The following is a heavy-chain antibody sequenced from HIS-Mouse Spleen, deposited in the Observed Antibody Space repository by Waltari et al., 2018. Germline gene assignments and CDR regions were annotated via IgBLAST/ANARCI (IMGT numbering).Heavy chain of an antibody. CDR2: ISYDGSNK. CDR1: VFTFGGYA. D-gene: IGHD5-18*01. V-gene: IGHV3-30-3*01. J-gene: IGHJ4*02. CDR3: ARGFVDTAMVDY. Sequence: HVHLVESGGGVVEPGRSLRLSCAASVFTFGGYAMHWVRQAPGKGLEWVAVISYDGSNKYYADSVKGRFTISRDNSKNTLYLQMNSLRAEDTAVYYCARGFVDTAMVDYWGQGTLVTVSS.